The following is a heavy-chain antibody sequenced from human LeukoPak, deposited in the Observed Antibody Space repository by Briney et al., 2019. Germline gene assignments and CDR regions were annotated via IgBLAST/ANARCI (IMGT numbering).Heavy chain of an antibody. Sequence: GTSVKVSCKASGFTFSSYAMHWVRQAPGKGLEWVAVISYDGSNKYYADSVKGRFTISRDNSKNTLYLQMNSLRAEDTAVYYCARSPHYGGNPLLGYWGQGTLVTVSS. V-gene: IGHV3-30-3*01. CDR1: GFTFSSYA. D-gene: IGHD4-23*01. CDR3: ARSPHYGGNPLLGY. J-gene: IGHJ4*02. CDR2: ISYDGSNK.